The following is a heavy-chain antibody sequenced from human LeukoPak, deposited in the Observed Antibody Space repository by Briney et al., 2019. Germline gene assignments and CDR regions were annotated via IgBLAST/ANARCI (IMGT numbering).Heavy chain of an antibody. V-gene: IGHV4-59*08. J-gene: IGHJ4*02. Sequence: PSETLSLTCAVYGGSFSGYYWSWIRQPPGKGLEWIGYIYYSGSTNYNPSLKSRVTISVDTSKNQFSLKLSSVTAADTAVYYCARRYGDYGGSFDYWGQGTLVTVSS. D-gene: IGHD4-17*01. CDR2: IYYSGST. CDR3: ARRYGDYGGSFDY. CDR1: GGSFSGYY.